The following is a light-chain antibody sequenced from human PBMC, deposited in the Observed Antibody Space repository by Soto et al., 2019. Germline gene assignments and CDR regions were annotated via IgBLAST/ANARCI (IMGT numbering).Light chain of an antibody. CDR3: GSWDSSPSAYV. J-gene: IGLJ1*01. V-gene: IGLV1-51*01. CDR1: SSNIGGNS. Sequence: QSVLTQPPSVSAAPGQKVTISRSGSSSNIGGNSVSWYQQLPGTAPKLLIYDDNKRPSGIPDRFSGSKSGTSATLGITGFQTGDEADYYCGSWDSSPSAYVFGTGTKVTVL. CDR2: DDN.